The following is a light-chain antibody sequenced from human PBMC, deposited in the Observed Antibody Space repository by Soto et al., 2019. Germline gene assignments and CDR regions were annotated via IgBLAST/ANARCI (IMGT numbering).Light chain of an antibody. CDR1: QSINGN. CDR2: AAA. V-gene: IGKV1-39*01. CDR3: QQSYSHPRT. J-gene: IGKJ1*01. Sequence: DIQMTQSPSSLSASGGDRVIITCRASQSINGNLNCYQQKPGKAPQLLIYAAATLQTVVPSKFSGSGYGTTFTLIISSLQPEDVATYYCQQSYSHPRTFGQGTKVEVK.